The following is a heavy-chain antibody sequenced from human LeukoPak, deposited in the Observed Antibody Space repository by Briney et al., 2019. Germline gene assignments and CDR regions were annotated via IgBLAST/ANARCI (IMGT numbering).Heavy chain of an antibody. CDR2: IIPIFGTA. J-gene: IGHJ4*02. CDR3: ASSPYYGDYSFDY. Sequence: ASVKVSCKASGGTFSSYAISWVRQAPGQGLEWMGGIIPIFGTANYAQKFQGRVTITTDESTSAAYMELSSLRSEDTAVYYCASSPYYGDYSFDYWGQGTLVTVSS. D-gene: IGHD4-17*01. V-gene: IGHV1-69*05. CDR1: GGTFSSYA.